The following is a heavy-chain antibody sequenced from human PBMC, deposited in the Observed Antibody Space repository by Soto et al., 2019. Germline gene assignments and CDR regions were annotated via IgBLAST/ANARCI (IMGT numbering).Heavy chain of an antibody. CDR1: GGIFSTYA. CDR2: IIPIFGTP. V-gene: IGHV1-69*01. J-gene: IGHJ4*02. Sequence: QVQLVQSGAEVKKPGSSVKVSCKASGGIFSTYAISWLRQAPGQGLEWMGGIIPIFGTPNYAQKFQGRVTITAAESTSTANMELSRLRSEDTAVYYCARDRDDYGSGNYYNRIDFWGQGTLVTVSS. CDR3: ARDRDDYGSGNYYNRIDF. D-gene: IGHD3-10*01.